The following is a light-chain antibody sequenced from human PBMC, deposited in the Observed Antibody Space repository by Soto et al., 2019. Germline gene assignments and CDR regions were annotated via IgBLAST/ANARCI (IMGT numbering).Light chain of an antibody. CDR1: SSDVGGYNY. Sequence: QSVLTQPASVSGSPGQSITISCTGTSSDVGGYNYVSWYQQHPGKAPKLMIYDVSNRPSGVSNRFSGSKSGNTASLTISGLQAEDEADYYCSSYTSSSTLLFGGGTRSPS. J-gene: IGLJ2*01. CDR3: SSYTSSSTLL. CDR2: DVS. V-gene: IGLV2-14*01.